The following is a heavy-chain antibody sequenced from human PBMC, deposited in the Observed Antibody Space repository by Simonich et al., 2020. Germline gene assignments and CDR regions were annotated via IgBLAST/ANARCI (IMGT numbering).Heavy chain of an antibody. J-gene: IGHJ1*01. CDR2: INHSGSH. D-gene: IGHD6-13*01. V-gene: IGHV4-34*01. CDR1: GVSFSGYY. CDR3: ARGLRVAAAGTAFQH. Sequence: QVQLQQWGAGLFKPSYTLSLTCAVYGVSFSGYYWSWIRQPPGKGLEWIGAINHSGSHNHNPSHNSRVTISVDTSKNQFSLKLSSVTAADTAVYYCARGLRVAAAGTAFQHWGQGTLVTVSS.